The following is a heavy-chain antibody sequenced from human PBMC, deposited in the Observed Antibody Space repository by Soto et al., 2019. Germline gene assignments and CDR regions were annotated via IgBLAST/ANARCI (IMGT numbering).Heavy chain of an antibody. J-gene: IGHJ6*02. D-gene: IGHD6-13*01. CDR3: ARDRGRSAAAGIAGSYYYYGMDV. Sequence: PSETLSLTCTVSGGSISSYYWSWIRQPPGKGLEWIRYIYYSGSTNYNPSLKSRVTISVDTSKNQFSLKLSSVTAADTAVYYCARDRGRSAAAGIAGSYYYYGMDVWGQGTTVTVSS. V-gene: IGHV4-59*01. CDR2: IYYSGST. CDR1: GGSISSYY.